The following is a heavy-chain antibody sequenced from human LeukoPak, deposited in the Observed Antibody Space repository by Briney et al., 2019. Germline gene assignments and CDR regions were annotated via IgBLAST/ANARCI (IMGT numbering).Heavy chain of an antibody. Sequence: SETLSLTCAVSGGSISSSNWWSWVRQPPGKGLEWIGGIYHSGSTNYNPSLKSRVTISVEKSKNQFSLKLSSVTAADTAVYYCARMVGVVVAATNWFDPWGQGTLVTVSS. V-gene: IGHV4-4*02. CDR3: ARMVGVVVAATNWFDP. D-gene: IGHD2-15*01. CDR1: GGSISSSNW. J-gene: IGHJ5*02. CDR2: IYHSGST.